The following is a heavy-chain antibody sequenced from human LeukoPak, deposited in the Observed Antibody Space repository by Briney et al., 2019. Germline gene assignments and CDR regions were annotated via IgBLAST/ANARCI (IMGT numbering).Heavy chain of an antibody. J-gene: IGHJ4*02. D-gene: IGHD2-21*02. CDR1: GPSSTKFW. CDR3: AKDIVGGGDDY. CDR2: KQEDGIKE. V-gene: IGHV3-7*01. Sequence: GRSLRLSCQPDGPSSTKFWMSWVRPPARKRLEWVANKQEDGIKENYVDSVRGRFTISRDNAKNSIYLQMNSLRVEDTAVYYCAKDIVGGGDDYWGQGTLVIVSS.